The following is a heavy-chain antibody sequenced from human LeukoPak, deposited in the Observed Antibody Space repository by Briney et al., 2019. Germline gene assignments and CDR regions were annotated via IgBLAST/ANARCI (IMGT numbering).Heavy chain of an antibody. J-gene: IGHJ4*02. Sequence: KASETLSLTCTVSGGSISSYYWSWIRQPPGKGLEWIGYIYYSGSTNYNPSLKSRVTISVDTSKTQFSLKLSSVTAADTAVYYCARLVTRYSYDISHFDYWGQGTLVTVSS. CDR1: GGSISSYY. V-gene: IGHV4-59*01. CDR3: ARLVTRYSYDISHFDY. CDR2: IYYSGST. D-gene: IGHD5-18*01.